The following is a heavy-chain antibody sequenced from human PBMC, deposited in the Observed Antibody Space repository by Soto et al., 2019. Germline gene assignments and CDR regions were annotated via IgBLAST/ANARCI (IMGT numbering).Heavy chain of an antibody. J-gene: IGHJ4*02. Sequence: QVQLVESGGGVVQPGRSLRLSCAASGFTFSSYAMHWVRQAPGKGLEWVAVISYDGSNKYDADSVKGRFTISRDNSKNPRYLQMNSLRSEDTAVYYCARDGGAVVVHFSYWGQGTLVAVSS. V-gene: IGHV3-30-3*01. CDR1: GFTFSSYA. D-gene: IGHD3-22*01. CDR3: ARDGGAVVVHFSY. CDR2: ISYDGSNK.